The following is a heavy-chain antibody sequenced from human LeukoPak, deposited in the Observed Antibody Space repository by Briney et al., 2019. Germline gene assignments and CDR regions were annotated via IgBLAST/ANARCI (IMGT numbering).Heavy chain of an antibody. V-gene: IGHV4-34*01. J-gene: IGHJ6*02. CDR3: ARADYDFWSGYSIYYYGMDV. CDR1: GGSFSGYY. CDR2: INHSGST. D-gene: IGHD3-3*01. Sequence: SETLSLTCAVYGGSFSGYYWSWIRQPPGKGLEWIGEINHSGSTNYNPSFKSRVTISVDTSKNQFSLKLSSVTAADTAVYYCARADYDFWSGYSIYYYGMDVWGQGTTVTVSS.